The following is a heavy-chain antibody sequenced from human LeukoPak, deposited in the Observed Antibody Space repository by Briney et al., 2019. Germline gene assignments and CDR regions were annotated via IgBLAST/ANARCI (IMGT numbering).Heavy chain of an antibody. CDR3: ARGRYGGNSGFFDY. V-gene: IGHV4-59*01. Sequence: SETLSLTCIVSGGAISYYYWSWIRQPPGQGLEWIGYIYYSGSPNYNPSLKSRVTISVDTSKNQFSLKLTSVTAAVTAVYYCARGRYGGNSGFFDYWGQGTLVTVSS. CDR2: IYYSGSP. CDR1: GGAISYYY. J-gene: IGHJ4*02. D-gene: IGHD4-23*01.